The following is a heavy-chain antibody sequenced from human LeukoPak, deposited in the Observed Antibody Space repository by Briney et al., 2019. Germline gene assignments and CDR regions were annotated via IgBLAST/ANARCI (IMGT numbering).Heavy chain of an antibody. J-gene: IGHJ6*03. CDR2: LSGSGGST. V-gene: IGHV3-23*01. CDR3: AKAGRWPTTDVYYFYYYMDV. D-gene: IGHD4-17*01. CDR1: GFTFSTYA. Sequence: GGSLRLSCAASGFTFSTYAMSWLRQAPGNGLEWVSALSGSGGSTYYADSVKGRFTISRDNSKNTLYLQMNSLRAEDTAVYYCAKAGRWPTTDVYYFYYYMDVWGKGTTVTVSS.